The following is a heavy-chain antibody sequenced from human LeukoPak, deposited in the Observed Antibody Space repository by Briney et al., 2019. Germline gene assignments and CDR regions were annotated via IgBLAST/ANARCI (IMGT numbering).Heavy chain of an antibody. CDR1: GYTFTSYG. J-gene: IGHJ6*03. CDR3: ARDPQSGYYSNMDV. D-gene: IGHD3-3*01. V-gene: IGHV7-4-1*02. CDR2: INTNTGNP. Sequence: ASVKVSCKASGYTFTSYGINWVRQAPGQGLEWMGWINTNTGNPTYAQGFTGRFVFSLDTSVSTAYLQISSLKAEDTAVYYCARDPQSGYYSNMDVWGKGTTVTVSS.